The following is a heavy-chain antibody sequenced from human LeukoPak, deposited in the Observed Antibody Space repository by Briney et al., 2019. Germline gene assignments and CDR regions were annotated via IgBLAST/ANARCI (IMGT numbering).Heavy chain of an antibody. D-gene: IGHD3-3*01. CDR2: FDPEDGET. CDR3: ARDMSSVLRFLEWSPRHSLDY. CDR1: GYTLTELS. Sequence: ASVKVSCKVSGYTLTELSMHWVRQAPGKGLEWMGGFDPEDGETIYAQKFQGRVTMTRDMSTSTVYMELSSLRSEDTAVYYCARDMSSVLRFLEWSPRHSLDYWGQGTLDTVSS. V-gene: IGHV1-24*01. J-gene: IGHJ4*02.